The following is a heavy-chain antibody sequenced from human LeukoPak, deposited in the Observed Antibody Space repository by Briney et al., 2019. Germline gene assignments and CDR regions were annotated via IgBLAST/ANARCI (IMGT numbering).Heavy chain of an antibody. CDR1: GGSISSGGYY. CDR3: ARSIAATGVYYYGMDV. CDR2: IYYSGST. D-gene: IGHD6-6*01. V-gene: IGHV4-31*03. Sequence: SETLSLTCTVSGGSISSGGYYWSWIRQHPGKGLEWIGYIYYSGSTYYNPSLKSRVTISVDTSKNQFSLKLSSVTAADTAVYYCARSIAATGVYYYGMDVWGQGTTVTVSS. J-gene: IGHJ6*02.